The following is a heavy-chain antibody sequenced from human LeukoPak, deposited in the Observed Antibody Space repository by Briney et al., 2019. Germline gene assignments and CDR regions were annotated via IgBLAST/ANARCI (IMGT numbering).Heavy chain of an antibody. CDR2: ISGSGGST. V-gene: IGHV3-23*01. D-gene: IGHD3-22*01. CDR3: ANDPISGSSGYG. CDR1: GFTFSSYA. J-gene: IGHJ4*02. Sequence: GGSLRLSCAASGFTFSSYAMSWVRQAPGKGLEWVSAISGSGGSTYYADSVKGRFTISRDNSKNTLYLQMNSLRAEDTAVYYCANDPISGSSGYGWGQGTLVTVSS.